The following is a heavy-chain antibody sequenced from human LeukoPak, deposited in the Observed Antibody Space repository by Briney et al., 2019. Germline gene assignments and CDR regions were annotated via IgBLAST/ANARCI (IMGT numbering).Heavy chain of an antibody. V-gene: IGHV1-69*01. CDR1: GGTFSSYA. Sequence: SVKVSCKASGGTFSSYAISWVRQAPGQGLEWMGGIIPIFGTANYAQKFQGRVTITADESTSTAYMELSSLRSEDTAVYYCARDPVTGYYRSPTQNWFDPWGQGTLVTVSS. D-gene: IGHD3-9*01. CDR3: ARDPVTGYYRSPTQNWFDP. CDR2: IIPIFGTA. J-gene: IGHJ5*02.